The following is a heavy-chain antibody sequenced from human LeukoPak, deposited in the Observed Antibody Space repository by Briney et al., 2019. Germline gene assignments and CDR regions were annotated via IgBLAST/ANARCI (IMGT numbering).Heavy chain of an antibody. D-gene: IGHD2-15*01. CDR3: TRAPGSGGSCYHRICVFFDY. V-gene: IGHV3-49*03. Sequence: GGSLRLSCTASGFTFGDYAMSWFRQAPGKGVEWVGFIRSKAYGGTTEYAASVEGRFTILRDHSNSIAYLQMNRLKTEDTAVYYCTRAPGSGGSCYHRICVFFDYWGQGTLVTVSS. J-gene: IGHJ4*02. CDR1: GFTFGDYA. CDR2: IRSKAYGGTT.